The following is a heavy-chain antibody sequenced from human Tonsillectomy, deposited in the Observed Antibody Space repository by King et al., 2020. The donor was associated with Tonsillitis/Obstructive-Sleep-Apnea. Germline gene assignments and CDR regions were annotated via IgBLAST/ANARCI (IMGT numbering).Heavy chain of an antibody. CDR2: IRSKAYGGTT. Sequence: EVQLVESGGGLVQPGRSLRLSCTASGFTFGDYAMSWVRQAPGKGLEWVGFIRSKAYGGTTEYAASVKGRFTISRDDSKSIAYLQMNSLKTEDTAVYYCTRDGRIAVAGHDCWGQGTLVTVSS. D-gene: IGHD6-19*01. J-gene: IGHJ4*02. V-gene: IGHV3-49*04. CDR3: TRDGRIAVAGHDC. CDR1: GFTFGDYA.